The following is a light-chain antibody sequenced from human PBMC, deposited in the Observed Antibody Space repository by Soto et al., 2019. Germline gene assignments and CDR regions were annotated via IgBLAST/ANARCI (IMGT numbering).Light chain of an antibody. J-gene: IGLJ1*01. V-gene: IGLV2-14*01. CDR3: SSHTSHSPYV. CDR2: EVS. CDR1: SSDVGGHNY. Sequence: QSALTQPASVSGSPGQSITISCTGSSSDVGGHNYVSWYQQHPGKAPKLIIYEVSDRPSGVSDRFSGSKSGNTASLTISGLQVEDEADYYCSSHTSHSPYVFGIGTKLTVL.